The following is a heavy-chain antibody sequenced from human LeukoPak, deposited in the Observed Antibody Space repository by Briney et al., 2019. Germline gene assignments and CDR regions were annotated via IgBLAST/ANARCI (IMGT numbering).Heavy chain of an antibody. V-gene: IGHV1-2*02. Sequence: ASVKVSCKASGYTFTSYGISWVRQAPGQGLEWMGWINPNSGGTTYAQKFQGRVTMTRDTSINTAYMELSSLRSDDTAVYSCARESGSTPQLRFFDIWGQGTMVTVSS. CDR3: ARESGSTPQLRFFDI. D-gene: IGHD5-12*01. J-gene: IGHJ3*02. CDR1: GYTFTSYG. CDR2: INPNSGGT.